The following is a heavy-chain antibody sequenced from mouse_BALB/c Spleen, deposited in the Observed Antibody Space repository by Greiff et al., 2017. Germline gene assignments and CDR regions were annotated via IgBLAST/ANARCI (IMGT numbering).Heavy chain of an antibody. D-gene: IGHD2-1*01. J-gene: IGHJ4*01. Sequence: EVKLVESGGGLVQPGGSLKLSCAASGFTFSSYTMSWVRQTPEKRLEWVAYISNGGGSTYYPDTVKGRFTISRDNAKNTLYLQMSSLKSEDTAMYYCASPGNGYAMDYWGQGTSVTVSS. CDR1: GFTFSSYT. V-gene: IGHV5-12-2*01. CDR2: ISNGGGST. CDR3: ASPGNGYAMDY.